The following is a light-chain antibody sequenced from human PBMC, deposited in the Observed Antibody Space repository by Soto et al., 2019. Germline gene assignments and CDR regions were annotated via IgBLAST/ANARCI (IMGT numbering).Light chain of an antibody. CDR2: LGS. Sequence: DLVMTQSPLSLPVSPGEPASISCRSSQSLLHSNGYNYLDWYLQKPGQSPQLLIYLGSNRASGVPDRFSGSGSGTDFTLKISRVEADDVGVYYCMQALQTPITFGQGTRLEIK. J-gene: IGKJ5*01. CDR1: QSLLHSNGYNY. V-gene: IGKV2-28*01. CDR3: MQALQTPIT.